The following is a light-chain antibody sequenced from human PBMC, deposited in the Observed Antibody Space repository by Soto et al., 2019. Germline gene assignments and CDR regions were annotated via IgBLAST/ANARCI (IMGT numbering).Light chain of an antibody. V-gene: IGLV2-11*01. CDR1: SSDVGDYKY. CDR3: CSYAGSYSYV. Sequence: QSALTQPRSVSGSPGQSVTISCTGTSSDVGDYKYVSWYRQDPGKAPKIFIYDISERPSGVPDRFSGSKSGNTASLTISGLQAEDESDYYCCSYAGSYSYVFGTGTKLTVL. J-gene: IGLJ1*01. CDR2: DIS.